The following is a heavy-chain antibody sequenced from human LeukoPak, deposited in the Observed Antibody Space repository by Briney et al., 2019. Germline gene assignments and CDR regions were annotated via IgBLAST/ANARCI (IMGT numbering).Heavy chain of an antibody. V-gene: IGHV3-74*01. CDR2: INSGGSGT. D-gene: IGHD7-27*01. J-gene: IGHJ4*02. CDR1: GFAFSSNW. CDR3: ATSLGPLTEY. Sequence: GGSLRLSCAASGFAFSSNWMHWVRQTPGKGLVWVSRINSGGSGTSYAAFVEGRFTISRDNAKNTLYLQMNSLRVEDTAVYYCATSLGPLTEYWGQGTLVTVSS.